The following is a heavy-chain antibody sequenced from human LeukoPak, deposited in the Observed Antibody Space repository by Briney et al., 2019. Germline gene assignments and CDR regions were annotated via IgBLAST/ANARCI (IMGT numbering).Heavy chain of an antibody. CDR1: GGSISSGGYY. CDR2: IYYSGST. CDR3: ARDPHGGAGSFDY. J-gene: IGHJ4*02. V-gene: IGHV4-31*03. Sequence: SQTLSLTCTVSGGSISSGGYYWSWIRQHPGKGLEWIGYIYYSGSTYYNPSLKSRVTISVDRSKNQFSLKVNSVTAADTAVYYCARDPHGGAGSFDYWGQGTLVTVSS. D-gene: IGHD6-19*01.